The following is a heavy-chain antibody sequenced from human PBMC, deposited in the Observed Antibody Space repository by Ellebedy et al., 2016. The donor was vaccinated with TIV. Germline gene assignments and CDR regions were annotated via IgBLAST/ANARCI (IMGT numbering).Heavy chain of an antibody. V-gene: IGHV1-18*01. Sequence: ASVKVSXKASGYSLTGYSITWVRQAPGKGLEWMGWISAYNGQTNYAQLFQGRVTITTDTSTSTVYMELRSLRSDDTAIYYCARTSAATFEYWGQGTLVTVSS. CDR3: ARTSAATFEY. D-gene: IGHD6-13*01. J-gene: IGHJ4*02. CDR2: ISAYNGQT. CDR1: GYSLTGYS.